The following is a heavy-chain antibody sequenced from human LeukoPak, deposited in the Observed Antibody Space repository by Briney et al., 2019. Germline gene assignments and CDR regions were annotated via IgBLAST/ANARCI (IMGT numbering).Heavy chain of an antibody. CDR1: GFTFSDYY. CDR3: ARGRVAVSTPYYMDV. D-gene: IGHD6-19*01. Sequence: GGSLRLSCAASGFTFSDYYMSWIRQAPGKGLEWVSYISSSGSTINYADSVKGRFTISRDNAKNSPYLQMNSLRAEDTAVYYCARGRVAVSTPYYMDVWGKGTTVTVSS. CDR2: ISSSGSTI. V-gene: IGHV3-11*01. J-gene: IGHJ6*03.